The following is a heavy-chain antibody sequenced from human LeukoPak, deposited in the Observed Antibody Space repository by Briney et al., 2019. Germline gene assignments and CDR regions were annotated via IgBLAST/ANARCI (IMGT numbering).Heavy chain of an antibody. J-gene: IGHJ6*04. CDR2: MNEDGGKK. Sequence: GGSLRLSCAASGFTFSTYWMSWVRQAPGKGLEWVANMNEDGGKKYYVDSVKGRFTISRGNAMKSLFLQMNSLRVEDTAVYYGARAASTWMDVWGKGTTVTVSS. CDR3: ARAASTWMDV. CDR1: GFTFSTYW. V-gene: IGHV3-7*03. D-gene: IGHD6-13*01.